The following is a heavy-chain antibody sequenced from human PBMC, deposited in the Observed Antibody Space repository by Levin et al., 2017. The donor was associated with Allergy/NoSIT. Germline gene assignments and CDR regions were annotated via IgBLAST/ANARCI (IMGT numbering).Heavy chain of an antibody. CDR1: GFTFSDYY. CDR2: ISSSGSTI. Sequence: AGGSLRLSCAASGFTFSDYYMSWIRQAPGKGLEWVSYISSSGSTIYYADSVKGRFTISRDNAKNSLYLQMNSLRAEDTAVYYCAGKGYYRSYYYYYYMDGWGKGTTVTVSS. CDR3: AGKGYYRSYYYYYYMDG. D-gene: IGHD3-3*01. J-gene: IGHJ6*03. V-gene: IGHV3-11*01.